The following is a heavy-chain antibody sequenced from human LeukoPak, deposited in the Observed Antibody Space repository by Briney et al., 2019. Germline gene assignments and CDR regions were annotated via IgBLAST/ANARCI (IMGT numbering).Heavy chain of an antibody. CDR3: ARFSAYSSIWGDY. D-gene: IGHD2-2*01. Sequence: ASVKVSCKASGYTFTAYYIHWVRQAPGQGLEWMGWINPNSGGTNYAQKFQGRVTMTRDTSISTAYMELSSLRSDDTAMYYCARFSAYSSIWGDYWGQGTLVTVSS. J-gene: IGHJ4*02. CDR2: INPNSGGT. V-gene: IGHV1-2*02. CDR1: GYTFTAYY.